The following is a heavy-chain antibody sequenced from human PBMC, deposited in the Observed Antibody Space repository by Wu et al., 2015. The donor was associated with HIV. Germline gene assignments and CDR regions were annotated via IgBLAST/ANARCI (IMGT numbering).Heavy chain of an antibody. V-gene: IGHV1-69*13. Sequence: QVQLVQSGAEVKKPGSSVKVSCKASGGTFSSYAISWVRQAPGQGLEWMGRIIPIFGTANYAQKFQGRVTITADESTSTAYMELSSLRSEDTAVYYCAIQSEGSGRYYYYYYGMDVWGQGTTVTVSS. CDR3: AIQSEGSGRYYYYYYGMDV. J-gene: IGHJ6*02. D-gene: IGHD3-10*01. CDR1: GGTFSSYA. CDR2: IIPIFGTA.